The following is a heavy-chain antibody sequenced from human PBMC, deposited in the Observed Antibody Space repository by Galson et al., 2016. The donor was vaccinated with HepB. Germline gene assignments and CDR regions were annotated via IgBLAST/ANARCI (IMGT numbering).Heavy chain of an antibody. CDR3: ARDYRKTTEILQAFHI. CDR2: IIPMFAKS. V-gene: IGHV1-69*04. D-gene: IGHD4-11*01. Sequence: SVKVSCKASVDTFSSYGISWVRQAPGQGLEWMGRIIPMFAKSTYAQRFQGRVTITADKSTSTVFMELDGLRSEDTAVYYCARDYRKTTEILQAFHIWGQGTLVTVSS. J-gene: IGHJ3*02. CDR1: VDTFSSYG.